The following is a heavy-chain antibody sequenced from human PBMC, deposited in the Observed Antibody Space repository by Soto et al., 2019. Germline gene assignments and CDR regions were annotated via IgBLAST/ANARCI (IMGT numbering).Heavy chain of an antibody. V-gene: IGHV1-3*01. CDR3: ARVRYCSSTSCYNNWFDP. CDR1: GYTFTSYA. Sequence: GASVKVSCKASGYTFTSYAMHWVRQAPGQRLEWMGWINAGNGNTKYSQKFQGRVTITRDTSASTAYMELSSLRSEDTAVYYFARVRYCSSTSCYNNWFDPWGQGTLVTVSS. CDR2: INAGNGNT. D-gene: IGHD2-2*01. J-gene: IGHJ5*02.